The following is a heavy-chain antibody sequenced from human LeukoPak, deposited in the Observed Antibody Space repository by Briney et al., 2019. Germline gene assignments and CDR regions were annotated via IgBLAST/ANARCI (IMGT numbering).Heavy chain of an antibody. D-gene: IGHD3-10*01. CDR1: GYTFTGYY. V-gene: IGHV1-2*02. CDR2: INPNSGGT. Sequence: ASVKVSCKASGYTFTGYYIHWVRQAPGQGLEWMGWINPNSGGTNYAQKFQGRVTMTRDTSISTAYVELSRLRSDDTAVYYCARGPMVRGVIPSRPPDYWGQGTLVTVSS. CDR3: ARGPMVRGVIPSRPPDY. J-gene: IGHJ4*02.